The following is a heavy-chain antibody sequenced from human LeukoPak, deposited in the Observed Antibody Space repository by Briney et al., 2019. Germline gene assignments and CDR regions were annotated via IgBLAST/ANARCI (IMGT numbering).Heavy chain of an antibody. CDR2: INPNSGGT. CDR1: GYTFTGYY. J-gene: IGHJ4*02. CDR3: ARWGYCSGGSCYATDRFYDY. Sequence: ASVKVSCKASGYTFTGYYMNWVRQAPGQGLEWMGWINPNSGGTNYAQKFQGRVTMTRDTSISTAYMELSRLRSDDTAVYYCARWGYCSGGSCYATDRFYDYWGQGTLFTVSS. D-gene: IGHD2-15*01. V-gene: IGHV1-2*02.